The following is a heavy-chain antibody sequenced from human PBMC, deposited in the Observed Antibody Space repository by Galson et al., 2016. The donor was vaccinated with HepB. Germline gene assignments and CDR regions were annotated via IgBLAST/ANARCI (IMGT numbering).Heavy chain of an antibody. J-gene: IGHJ6*02. Sequence: SLRLSCAASGFTFSDYYMSWIRQAPGKGLEWVSYISSSGSTIYYADSVRGRFTISRDNAKNSLYLQMNSLRAEDTAVYYCASLWGSGSYYKSDYYYYYVMDVWGQGTTVTVSS. V-gene: IGHV3-11*01. D-gene: IGHD3-10*01. CDR2: ISSSGSTI. CDR1: GFTFSDYY. CDR3: ASLWGSGSYYKSDYYYYYVMDV.